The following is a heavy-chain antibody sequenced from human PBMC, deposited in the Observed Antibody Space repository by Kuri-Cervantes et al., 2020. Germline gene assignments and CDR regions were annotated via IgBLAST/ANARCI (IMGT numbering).Heavy chain of an antibody. D-gene: IGHD3-10*01. CDR2: ISAYNGNT. V-gene: IGHV1-18*01. CDR3: AGWDYYGSGSYPYYYYGMDV. J-gene: IGHJ6*02. CDR1: GYTFTSYG. Sequence: ASVKVSCKASGYTFTSYGISWVRQAPGQGLEWMGWISAYNGNTNYAQKLQGRVTMTTDTSTSTAYMELRSLRSDDTAVYYCAGWDYYGSGSYPYYYYGMDVWGQGTTVTVSS.